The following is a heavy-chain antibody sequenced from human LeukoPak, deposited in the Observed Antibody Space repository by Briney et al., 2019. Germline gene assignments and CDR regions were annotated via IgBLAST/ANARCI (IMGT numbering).Heavy chain of an antibody. J-gene: IGHJ5*02. CDR2: ISSNGGST. V-gene: IGHV3-64*01. CDR3: ARAGYYDSLAPAGT. D-gene: IGHD3-22*01. Sequence: GGSLRLSCAASGFTFSSYAMHWVRQAPGKGLEYVSAISSNGGSTYYANSVKGRFTISRDNSKNTLYLQMGSLRAEDMAVYYCARAGYYDSLAPAGTWGQGTLVTVSS. CDR1: GFTFSSYA.